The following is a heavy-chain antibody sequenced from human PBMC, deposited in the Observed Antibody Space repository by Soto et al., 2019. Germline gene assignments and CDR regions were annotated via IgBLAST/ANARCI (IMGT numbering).Heavy chain of an antibody. Sequence: SETLSLTCTVSGGSISSGGYYWSWIRQHPGKGLEWIGYIYYSGSTYYNPSLKSRVTISVDTSKNQFSLKLSSVTAADTAVYYCARGFVGATSCDWFDPWGQGTLVTVSS. J-gene: IGHJ5*02. CDR1: GGSISSGGYY. CDR3: ARGFVGATSCDWFDP. D-gene: IGHD1-26*01. V-gene: IGHV4-31*03. CDR2: IYYSGST.